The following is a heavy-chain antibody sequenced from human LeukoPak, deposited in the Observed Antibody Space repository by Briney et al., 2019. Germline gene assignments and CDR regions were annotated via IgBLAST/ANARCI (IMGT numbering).Heavy chain of an antibody. D-gene: IGHD3-16*02. CDR3: AKSWGYTRPYYNYMDV. V-gene: IGHV3-23*01. Sequence: GGSLRLSCAASGFTFSNYAMSWVRQAPGKGLEWVSIIGYRGGSVYYAYSVQGRFTISRDNSKNTLSLQMNGLRPEDTAVYYCAKSWGYTRPYYNYMDVWGKGTTVTVSS. J-gene: IGHJ6*03. CDR2: IGYRGGSV. CDR1: GFTFSNYA.